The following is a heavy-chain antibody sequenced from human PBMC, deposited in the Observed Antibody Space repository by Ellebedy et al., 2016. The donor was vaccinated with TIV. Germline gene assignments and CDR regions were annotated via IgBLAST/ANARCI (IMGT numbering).Heavy chain of an antibody. CDR2: ISYDGSNK. Sequence: GESLKISXAASGFTFSSYAMHWVRQAPGKGLEWVAVISYDGSNKYYADSVKGRFTISRDNSKNTLYLQMNSLRAEDTAVYYCARDGEAAADVEYWFDPWGQGTLVTVSS. J-gene: IGHJ5*02. CDR1: GFTFSSYA. CDR3: ARDGEAAADVEYWFDP. V-gene: IGHV3-30-3*01. D-gene: IGHD6-13*01.